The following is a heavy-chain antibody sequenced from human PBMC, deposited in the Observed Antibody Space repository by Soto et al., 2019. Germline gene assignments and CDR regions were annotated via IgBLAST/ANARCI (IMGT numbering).Heavy chain of an antibody. Sequence: PGGSLRLSCAASGFSLSSYAMTWVRQAPGKGLEWVSGITASGEKLYYADSVKGRFTVSRDNSKNTLYLQMHSLRADDTAVYYCARDCSSCSCSVWAYWGQGTMVTVSS. J-gene: IGHJ4*02. CDR2: ITASGEKL. CDR1: GFSLSSYA. D-gene: IGHD2-2*01. V-gene: IGHV3-23*01. CDR3: ARDCSSCSCSVWAY.